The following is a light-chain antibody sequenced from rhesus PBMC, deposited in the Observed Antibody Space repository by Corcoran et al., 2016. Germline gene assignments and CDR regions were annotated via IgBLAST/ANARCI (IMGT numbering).Light chain of an antibody. Sequence: DIQMTQSPSSLSASVGDRVTITCRASQVISNDLAWYQQKPGETPKLLFFETSSLQSGIPYRFSGSGSGTDFTLTISSLQSEDFATYYCQQYYNTPYSFGQWTKVEIK. V-gene: IGKV1-80*01. CDR3: QQYYNTPYS. J-gene: IGKJ2*01. CDR1: QVISND. CDR2: ETS.